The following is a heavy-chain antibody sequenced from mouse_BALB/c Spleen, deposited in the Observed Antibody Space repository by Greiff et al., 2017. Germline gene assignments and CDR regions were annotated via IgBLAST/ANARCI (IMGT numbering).Heavy chain of an antibody. Sequence: VQLQQSGPELVQPGASVRISCKASGYTFTSYYIHWVKQRPGQGLEWIGWIYPGNVNTKYNEKFKGKATLTADKSSSTAYMQLSSLTSEDSAVYFCAREEDYGGQGTTLTVSS. CDR1: GYTFTSYY. V-gene: IGHV1S56*01. CDR2: IYPGNVNT. J-gene: IGHJ2*01. CDR3: AREEDY.